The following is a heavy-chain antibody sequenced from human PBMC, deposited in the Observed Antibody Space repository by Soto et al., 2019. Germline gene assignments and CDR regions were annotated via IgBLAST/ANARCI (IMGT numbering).Heavy chain of an antibody. D-gene: IGHD3-22*01. CDR1: GGSISSSTYY. Sequence: SETLSLTCTVSGGSISSSTYYWAWIRQPPGKGLDWAATIYYNGRTYYNPSLKSRVTISLDTSKNHSSLRLGSVTAADTAVYYCARYYDTSDRPYFDHWGPGTLVTVSS. CDR3: ARYYDTSDRPYFDH. V-gene: IGHV4-39*02. CDR2: IYYNGRT. J-gene: IGHJ5*02.